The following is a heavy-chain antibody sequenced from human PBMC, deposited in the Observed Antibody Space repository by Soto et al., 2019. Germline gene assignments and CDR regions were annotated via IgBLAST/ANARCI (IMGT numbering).Heavy chain of an antibody. D-gene: IGHD3-16*01. CDR1: GGTFSSYA. CDR3: ARRKEALYRSTYHWLDP. CDR2: IIPIFVTA. V-gene: IGHV1-69*13. J-gene: IGHJ5*02. Sequence: SVKVSCKASGGTFSSYAISWVRQAPGQGLEWMGVIIPIFVTANYAQKFQGRVTITADESTSTAYMELSSLRSEHTAVYYCARRKEALYRSTYHWLDPWGQGNLVTVS.